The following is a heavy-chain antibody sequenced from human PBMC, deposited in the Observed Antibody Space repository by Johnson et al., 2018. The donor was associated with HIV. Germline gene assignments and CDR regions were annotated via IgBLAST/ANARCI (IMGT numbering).Heavy chain of an antibody. CDR3: ARLEELLRAFDI. D-gene: IGHD1-26*01. J-gene: IGHJ3*02. CDR2: ISGSGGST. CDR1: GFTFSSYA. V-gene: IGHV3-23*04. Sequence: VQLVESGGGLVQPGRSLRLSCAASGFTFSSYAMSWVRQAPGKGLEWVSAISGSGGSTYYAYSVKGRFTISRDNSKNTLYLQMNSLRAEDTAVDYCARLEELLRAFDIWGQGTMVTVSS.